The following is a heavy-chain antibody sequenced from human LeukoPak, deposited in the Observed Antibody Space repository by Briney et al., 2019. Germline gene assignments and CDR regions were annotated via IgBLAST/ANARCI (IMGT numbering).Heavy chain of an antibody. CDR3: ARDLRGLNDYFDY. V-gene: IGHV1-2*02. CDR2: MNPDSGGT. J-gene: IGHJ4*02. Sequence: LVASVKVSCKASGHSFTGYYMHWVRQAPGQGLEWMGSMNPDSGGTNYAQKFQGRVTMTRDPSISTAYMELSRLRSDDTAVYYCARDLRGLNDYFDYWGQGALVTVSS. D-gene: IGHD3/OR15-3a*01. CDR1: GHSFTGYY.